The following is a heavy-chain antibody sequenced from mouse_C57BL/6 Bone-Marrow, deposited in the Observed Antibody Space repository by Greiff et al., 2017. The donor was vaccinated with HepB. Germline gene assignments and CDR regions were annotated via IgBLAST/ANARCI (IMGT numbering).Heavy chain of an antibody. CDR1: GFTFSSYA. CDR3: AREGLDFDV. J-gene: IGHJ1*03. Sequence: EVKVVESGGGLVKPGGSLKLSCAASGFTFSSYAMSWVRQTPEKRLEWVATISDGGSYTYYPDNVKGRFTISRDNAKNNLYLQMSHLKSEDTAMYYCAREGLDFDVWGTGTTVTVSS. V-gene: IGHV5-4*01. CDR2: ISDGGSYT.